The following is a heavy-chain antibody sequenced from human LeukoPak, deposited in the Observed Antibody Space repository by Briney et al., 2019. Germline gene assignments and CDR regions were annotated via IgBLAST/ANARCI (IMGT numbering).Heavy chain of an antibody. V-gene: IGHV3-21*04. CDR3: ARGGEISSGRRSQYYGMDV. CDR2: ISSSSSYI. D-gene: IGHD6-19*01. Sequence: GGSLRLSCAASGFTFSSYSMNWVRQAPGKGLEWVSSISSSSSYIYYADSVKGRFTISRDNAKNSLYLQMNSLRAEDTAVYYCARGGEISSGRRSQYYGMDVWGQGTTVTVSS. J-gene: IGHJ6*02. CDR1: GFTFSSYS.